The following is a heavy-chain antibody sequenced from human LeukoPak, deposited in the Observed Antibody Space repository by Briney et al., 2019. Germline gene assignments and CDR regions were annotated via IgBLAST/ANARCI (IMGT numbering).Heavy chain of an antibody. V-gene: IGHV4-39*01. D-gene: IGHD5-12*01. CDR2: IYYSGST. CDR1: GDSISSSSYY. CDR3: ARHGYETPGVVDY. J-gene: IGHJ4*02. Sequence: PSETLSLTCTVSGDSISSSSYYWGWIRQPPGKGLEWIGSIYYSGSTYYNPSLKSRVTISVDTSKNQFSLKLSSVTAADTAVYYCARHGYETPGVVDYWGQGTLVTVSS.